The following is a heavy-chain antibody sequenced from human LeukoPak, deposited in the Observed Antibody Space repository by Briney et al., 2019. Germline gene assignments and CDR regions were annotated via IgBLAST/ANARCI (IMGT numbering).Heavy chain of an antibody. V-gene: IGHV7-4-1*02. D-gene: IGHD3-22*01. Sequence: ASVKVSCKASGFTFTNYTINWVRLAPGQGLEWMGWIDTNTGNPAYAQGLAGRFVFSLDTSVTTTYLQISSLKAEDTAVYYCTRGRDTTGYFVYWGQGTLVTVSS. J-gene: IGHJ4*02. CDR1: GFTFTNYT. CDR3: TRGRDTTGYFVY. CDR2: IDTNTGNP.